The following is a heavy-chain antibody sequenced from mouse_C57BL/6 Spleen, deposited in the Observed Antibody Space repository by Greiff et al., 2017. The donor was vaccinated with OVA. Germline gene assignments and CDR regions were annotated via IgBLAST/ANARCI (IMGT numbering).Heavy chain of an antibody. V-gene: IGHV1-53*01. J-gene: IGHJ4*01. CDR2: INPSNGGT. CDR3: ARAEGFFITTVVPYAMDY. CDR1: GYTFTSYW. D-gene: IGHD1-1*01. Sequence: QVQLKQPGTELVKPGASVKLSCKASGYTFTSYWMHWVKQRPGQGLEWIGNINPSNGGTNYNEKFKSKATLTVDKSSSTAYMQLSSLTSEDSAVYYCARAEGFFITTVVPYAMDYWGQGTSVTVSS.